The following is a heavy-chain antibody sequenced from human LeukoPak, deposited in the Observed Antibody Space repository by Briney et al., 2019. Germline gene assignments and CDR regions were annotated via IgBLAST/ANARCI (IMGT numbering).Heavy chain of an antibody. CDR2: MNPNSGNT. D-gene: IGHD6-19*01. V-gene: IGHV1-8*03. CDR1: GYTFTSYD. CDR3: ARGGILAGTFRIDY. Sequence: ASVKASCKASGYTFTSYDINWVRQATGQGLEWMGWMNPNSGNTGYAQKFQGRVTITRNTSISTAYMELSSLRSEDTAVYYCARGGILAGTFRIDYWGQGTLVTVSS. J-gene: IGHJ4*02.